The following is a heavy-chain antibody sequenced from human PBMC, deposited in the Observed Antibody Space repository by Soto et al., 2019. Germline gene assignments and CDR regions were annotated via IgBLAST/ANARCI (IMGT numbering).Heavy chain of an antibody. CDR3: AIAYFPSSFYYFDY. CDR1: GFTFSSYA. Sequence: EVQLLESGGGLVQPGGSLRLSCAASGFTFSSYAMSWVRQAPGKGLEWVSAISGSGGSTYYADSVKGRFTISRDNSKNTLSLQMNSLRAEDTAVYYCAIAYFPSSFYYFDYWGQGTLVTVSS. D-gene: IGHD6-13*01. J-gene: IGHJ4*02. V-gene: IGHV3-23*01. CDR2: ISGSGGST.